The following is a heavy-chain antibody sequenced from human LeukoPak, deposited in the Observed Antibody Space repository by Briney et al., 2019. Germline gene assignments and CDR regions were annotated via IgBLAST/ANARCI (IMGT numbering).Heavy chain of an antibody. CDR3: AKALPRSHCSSTSCYVVDY. CDR1: GFTFSDYY. CDR2: ISSSGSTI. J-gene: IGHJ4*02. Sequence: PGGSLRLSCAASGFTFSDYYMSWIRQAPGKGLEWVSYISSSGSTIYYADSVKGRFTISRDNAKNSLYLQMNSLRAEDTAVYYCAKALPRSHCSSTSCYVVDYWGQGTLVTVSS. V-gene: IGHV3-11*01. D-gene: IGHD2-2*01.